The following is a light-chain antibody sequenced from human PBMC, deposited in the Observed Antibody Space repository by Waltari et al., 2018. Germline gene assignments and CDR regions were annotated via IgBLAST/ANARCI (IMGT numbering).Light chain of an antibody. V-gene: IGLV3-19*01. CDR1: SLRSFY. Sequence: SSELTQDPAVSVALGQTVRITCQGDSLRSFYASWYQQKPGRAPVLVTYGKNNRPPGVPDRFSGSKFGTSTSLAISGLRSDDEADYFCASWDDNLSGAVFGGGTRLTVL. CDR2: GKN. J-gene: IGLJ2*01. CDR3: ASWDDNLSGAV.